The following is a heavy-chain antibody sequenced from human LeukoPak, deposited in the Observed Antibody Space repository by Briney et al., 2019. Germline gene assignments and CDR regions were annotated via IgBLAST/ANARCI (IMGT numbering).Heavy chain of an antibody. CDR2: ISYDGSNK. Sequence: GSLKLSFAASGFPFSSYAMHWVRPAPGKGLGWGAVISYDGSNKYYADSVKGRFTISRDNSKNTLYLQMNSLRAEDTAVYYCASPYYYDSSGYYYGYYFDYRGQGTLGTVSS. CDR1: GFPFSSYA. CDR3: ASPYYYDSSGYYYGYYFDY. D-gene: IGHD3-22*01. J-gene: IGHJ4*02. V-gene: IGHV3-30*04.